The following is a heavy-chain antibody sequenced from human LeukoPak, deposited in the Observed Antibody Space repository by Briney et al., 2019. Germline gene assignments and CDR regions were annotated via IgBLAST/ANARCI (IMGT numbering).Heavy chain of an antibody. D-gene: IGHD2-2*01. Sequence: GGSLRLSCAASGFTFSSYWMSWVRQAPGKGLEWVANIKQDGSEKYYVDSVKGRFTISRDNAKNSLYLQMNSLRAEDTAVYYCARDAGSTSATYYYYGMDVWGQGTTVTVSS. CDR1: GFTFSSYW. CDR2: IKQDGSEK. J-gene: IGHJ6*02. V-gene: IGHV3-7*01. CDR3: ARDAGSTSATYYYYGMDV.